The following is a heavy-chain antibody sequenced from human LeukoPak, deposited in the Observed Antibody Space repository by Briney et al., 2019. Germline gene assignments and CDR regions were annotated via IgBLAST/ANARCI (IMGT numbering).Heavy chain of an antibody. CDR3: ARDPSPYYDFWSGYSYYFDC. J-gene: IGHJ4*02. V-gene: IGHV3-33*01. CDR1: GFTFSSYG. CDR2: IWYDGSNK. D-gene: IGHD3-3*01. Sequence: GGSLRLSCAASGFTFSSYGMNWVRQAPGKGLEWVAVIWYDGSNKYYADSVKGRFTISRDNSKNTLYLQMNSLRAEDTAVYYCARDPSPYYDFWSGYSYYFDCWGQGTLVTVSS.